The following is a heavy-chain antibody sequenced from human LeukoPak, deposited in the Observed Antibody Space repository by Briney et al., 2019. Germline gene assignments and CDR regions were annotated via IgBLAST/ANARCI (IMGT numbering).Heavy chain of an antibody. CDR2: INHSGST. CDR3: ARLYAGGFDY. CDR1: GGSFSGYY. Sequence: SETLSLTCAVYGGSFSGYYWSWIRQPPGKGLEWIGEINHSGSTNYNPSLKSRVTISVDTSKNQFSLKLSSVTAADTAVYYCARLYAGGFDYWGQGTLVTVSS. J-gene: IGHJ4*02. V-gene: IGHV4-34*01. D-gene: IGHD4-17*01.